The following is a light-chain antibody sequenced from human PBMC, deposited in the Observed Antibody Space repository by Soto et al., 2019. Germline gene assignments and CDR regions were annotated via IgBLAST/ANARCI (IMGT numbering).Light chain of an antibody. V-gene: IGLV2-11*01. CDR3: CSFADSYTLI. CDR1: SSDVGGYNF. CDR2: DVS. J-gene: IGLJ2*01. Sequence: QSALTQPRSVSGSPGQSVTISCTGTSSDVGGYNFVSWYQQHPGKAPKLMIYDVSKRPSGVPDRFSGSKSGKTASLTISGLQDEDEADYYCCSFADSYTLIFGGGTKVTVL.